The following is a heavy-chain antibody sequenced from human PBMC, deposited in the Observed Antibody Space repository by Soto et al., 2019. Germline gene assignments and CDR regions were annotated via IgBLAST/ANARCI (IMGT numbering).Heavy chain of an antibody. CDR1: QYTFTSYD. CDR3: SIGGTPAIDY. CDR2: MNPNSGNT. D-gene: IGHD3-3*01. Sequence: XVKVSGRASQYTFTSYDINCVRQATGQGLEWMGWMNPNSGNTGYAQKFQGRVTMTRNTSISTAYMELTSLRFEDTAVYYCSIGGTPAIDYWGQGTLVTVSS. V-gene: IGHV1-8*01. J-gene: IGHJ4*02.